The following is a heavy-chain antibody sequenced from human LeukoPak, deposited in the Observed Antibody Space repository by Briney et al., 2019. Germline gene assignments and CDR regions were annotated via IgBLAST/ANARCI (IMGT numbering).Heavy chain of an antibody. CDR2: ISSSSSYT. CDR3: ASGITMVRGVITDY. V-gene: IGHV3-11*06. Sequence: GGSLRLSCAASGFTFSDYYMSWIRQAPGKVLEWVSYISSSSSYTNYADSVKGRFTISRDNAKNSLYLQMSSLRAEDTAVYYCASGITMVRGVITDYWGQGTLVTVSS. D-gene: IGHD3-10*01. CDR1: GFTFSDYY. J-gene: IGHJ4*02.